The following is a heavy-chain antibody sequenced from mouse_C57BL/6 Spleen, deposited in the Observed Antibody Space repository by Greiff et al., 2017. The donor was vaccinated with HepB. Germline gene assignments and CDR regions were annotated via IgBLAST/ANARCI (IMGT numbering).Heavy chain of an antibody. CDR1: GFTFSDYY. J-gene: IGHJ2*01. CDR3: ARDRYYDYGFDY. CDR2: INYDGSST. D-gene: IGHD2-4*01. Sequence: EVNVVESEGGLVQPGSSMKLSCTASGFTFSDYYMAWVRQVPEKGLEWVANINYDGSSTYYLDSLKSRFIISRDNAKNILYLQMSSLKSEDTATYYCARDRYYDYGFDYWGQGTTLTVSS. V-gene: IGHV5-16*01.